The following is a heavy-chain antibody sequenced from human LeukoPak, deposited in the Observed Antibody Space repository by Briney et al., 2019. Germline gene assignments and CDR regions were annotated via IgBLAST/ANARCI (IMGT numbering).Heavy chain of an antibody. CDR2: IYFSGTT. D-gene: IGHD6-19*01. CDR3: ARGPEYSSGWYTGEVWFDP. CDR1: GGSISSRSHY. V-gene: IGHV4-39*07. J-gene: IGHJ5*02. Sequence: PSETLSLTCTVSGGSISSRSHYWAWIRQPPGKGLEWVGTIYFSGTTYYNPSLKSRVTISVDTSKSQFSLSLTYVTAADTAVYYCARGPEYSSGWYTGEVWFDPWGQGTLVTVSS.